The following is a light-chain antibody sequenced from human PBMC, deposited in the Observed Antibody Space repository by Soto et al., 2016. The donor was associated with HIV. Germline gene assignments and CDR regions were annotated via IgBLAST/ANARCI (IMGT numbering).Light chain of an antibody. CDR2: DDD. CDR1: NIGDRS. J-gene: IGLJ3*02. V-gene: IGLV3-21*04. CDR3: QVWHSSSDHRV. Sequence: SYVLTQPPSVSVAPGKTATITCGGHNIGDRSVHWYQQRPGQAPVLVIYDDDDRPSGIPERFSGSNFGNTATLTINRVEAGDEADYHCQVWHSSSDHRVFGGGTKLTVL.